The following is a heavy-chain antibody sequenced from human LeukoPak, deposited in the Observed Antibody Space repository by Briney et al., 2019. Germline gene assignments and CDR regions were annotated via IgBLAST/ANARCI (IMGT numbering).Heavy chain of an antibody. J-gene: IGHJ4*02. CDR2: IIPIFGTP. V-gene: IGHV1-69*05. CDR1: GGTFSSYA. Sequence: SVKVSFKASGGTFSSYAINWVRQAPGQGLEWMGGIIPIFGTPNYAQKFQGRVTMTTDTSTSTAYMELRSLRSDDTAVYYCAREPHGRYDILTGYYASYYFDYWGQGTLVTVSS. CDR3: AREPHGRYDILTGYYASYYFDY. D-gene: IGHD3-9*01.